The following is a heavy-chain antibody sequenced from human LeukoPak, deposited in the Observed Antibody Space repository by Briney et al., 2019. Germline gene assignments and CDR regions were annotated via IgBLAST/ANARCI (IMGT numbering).Heavy chain of an antibody. CDR3: ARGPSIAVAPFDY. Sequence: SETLSLTCTVAGGSISSYYWSWIRQPPGKGLEWIGYIYYSRSTNYNPSLKSRVTISVDTSKNHFSLKLSSVTAADTAVYYCARGPSIAVAPFDYWGQGTLVTVSS. J-gene: IGHJ4*02. V-gene: IGHV4-59*01. CDR2: IYYSRST. D-gene: IGHD6-19*01. CDR1: GGSISSYY.